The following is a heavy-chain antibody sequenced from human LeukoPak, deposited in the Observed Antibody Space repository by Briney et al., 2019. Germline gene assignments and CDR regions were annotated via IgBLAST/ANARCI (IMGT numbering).Heavy chain of an antibody. J-gene: IGHJ6*02. CDR2: IYYSGST. CDR1: GGSISSYS. D-gene: IGHD2-15*01. CDR3: ARVTSGGDYYGMDV. Sequence: SETLSLTCTVTGGSISSYSWSWFRQPPGKGLECIGYIYYSGSTNYNPSLKSRVTISVDTSKNQFSLKVSSVTAADTAVYYCARVTSGGDYYGMDVWGQGTTVTVSS. V-gene: IGHV4-59*01.